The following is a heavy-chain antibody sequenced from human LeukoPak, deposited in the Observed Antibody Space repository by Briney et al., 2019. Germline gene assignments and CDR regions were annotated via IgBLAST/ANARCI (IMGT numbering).Heavy chain of an antibody. Sequence: SETLSLPCTVSGGSISSYYWSWFRQPPGKGLEWFGYIYYGGSTNYNPSLKSRVTISVDTSKNQFSLKLSSVTAADTAVYYCARAPTYYYGSGGYYLYYYYYYMDVWGKGTTVTVSS. D-gene: IGHD3-10*01. CDR3: ARAPTYYYGSGGYYLYYYYYYMDV. J-gene: IGHJ6*03. V-gene: IGHV4-59*01. CDR1: GGSISSYY. CDR2: IYYGGST.